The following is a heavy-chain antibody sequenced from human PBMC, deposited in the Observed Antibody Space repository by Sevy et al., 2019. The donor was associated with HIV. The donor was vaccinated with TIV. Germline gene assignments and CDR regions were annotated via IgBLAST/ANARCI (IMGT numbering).Heavy chain of an antibody. CDR3: AIDLWSWDMSGWGCTNGVCYSYGMDV. V-gene: IGHV3-43*01. D-gene: IGHD2-8*01. CDR1: GFTFDDYT. Sequence: GGSLRLSCAASGFTFDDYTMHWVRQAPGKGLEWVSLISWDGGSTYYADSVKGRFTISRDNSKNSLYLQMNSLRTEDIALYYCAIDLWSWDMSGWGCTNGVCYSYGMDVWGQGTTVTVSS. J-gene: IGHJ6*02. CDR2: ISWDGGST.